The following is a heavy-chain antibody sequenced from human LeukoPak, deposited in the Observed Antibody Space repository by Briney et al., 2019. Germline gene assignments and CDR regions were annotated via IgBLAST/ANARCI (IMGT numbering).Heavy chain of an antibody. D-gene: IGHD3-9*01. CDR3: ARDADILTAYSFDY. J-gene: IGHJ4*02. CDR1: GFTVTSYV. CDR2: INTDSSTM. V-gene: IGHV3-48*01. Sequence: GGSLRLSCEASGFTVTSYVMNWVRQAPGKGLEWVSYINTDSSTMYYADSMKGRFTISRDNAKNSLFLQMSSLTAEDTAVYYCARDADILTAYSFDYWGQGTLVTVSS.